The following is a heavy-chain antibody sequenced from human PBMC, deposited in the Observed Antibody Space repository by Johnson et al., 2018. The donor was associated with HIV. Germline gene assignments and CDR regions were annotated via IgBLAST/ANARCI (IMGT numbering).Heavy chain of an antibody. Sequence: VQLVESGGGLVQPGGSLRLSCAAYGFTFSSYWMSWVRQAPGKGLEWVANIKQDGSEKYYVDSVKGRFTISRDNAKNSLYLQMNSLRAEDTAVYYCARMGGRSRWAFDIWGQGTMVTVSS. CDR2: IKQDGSEK. V-gene: IGHV3-7*05. J-gene: IGHJ3*02. CDR3: ARMGGRSRWAFDI. CDR1: GFTFSSYW. D-gene: IGHD3-16*01.